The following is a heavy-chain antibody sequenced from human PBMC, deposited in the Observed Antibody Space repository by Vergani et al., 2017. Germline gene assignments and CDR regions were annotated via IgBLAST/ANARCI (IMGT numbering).Heavy chain of an antibody. J-gene: IGHJ6*02. CDR2: IQYDGTNT. V-gene: IGHV3-30*02. CDR1: GFTFSSYG. CDR3: AKDVDLARGYCSTTSCYGDYYYYGMDV. D-gene: IGHD2-2*01. Sequence: QVQLVESGGGVVQPGGSLRLSCAASGFTFSSYGMHWVRQAPGKGLEWVAYIQYDGTNTYYADSVKGRFPISRDNSKDTLYLQMNNLRAEDTALYYCAKDVDLARGYCSTTSCYGDYYYYGMDVWGQGTTVTVSS.